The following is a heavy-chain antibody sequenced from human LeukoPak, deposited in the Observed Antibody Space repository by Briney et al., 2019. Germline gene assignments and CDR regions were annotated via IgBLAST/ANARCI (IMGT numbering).Heavy chain of an antibody. V-gene: IGHV3-30*02. CDR1: GFTFSSHG. CDR2: IRYDGTNE. Sequence: GGSLRLSCASSGFTFSSHGMYWVRQAPDKVLEWVAFIRYDGTNEYYADSVKGRFTISRDNSKNTLYLQMNSLRAEDTAVYYCAKLGKTENHYGSGRFSYYYYMDVWGKGTTVTISS. D-gene: IGHD3-10*01. J-gene: IGHJ6*03. CDR3: AKLGKTENHYGSGRFSYYYYMDV.